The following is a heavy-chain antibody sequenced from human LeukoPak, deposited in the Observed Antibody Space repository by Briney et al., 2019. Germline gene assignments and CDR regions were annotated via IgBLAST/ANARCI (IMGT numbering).Heavy chain of an antibody. CDR3: AKETPLIYYDSSSYYSGHVKYYYYYMDV. CDR1: GFTFSSYA. D-gene: IGHD3-22*01. J-gene: IGHJ6*03. CDR2: ISGNGGST. V-gene: IGHV3-23*01. Sequence: GGSLKLSCAASGFTFSSYAMSWVRQAPGKGLEWVSAISGNGGSTFYADSVKGRFTISRDNSKNTLYLQMNSLRAEDTAVYCCAKETPLIYYDSSSYYSGHVKYYYYYMDVWGKGTTVTVSS.